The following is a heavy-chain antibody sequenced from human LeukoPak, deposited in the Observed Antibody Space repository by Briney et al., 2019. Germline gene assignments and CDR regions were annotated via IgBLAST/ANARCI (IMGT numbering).Heavy chain of an antibody. J-gene: IGHJ4*02. V-gene: IGHV3-53*01. CDR2: IYSGGST. Sequence: GGSLRLSCAASGFTFSSYAMSWVRQAPGKGLEWVSVIYSGGSTYYADSVKGRFTISRDNSKNTLYLQMNSLRAEDTAVYYCARAYYDFWSGYYTDYWGQGTLVTVSS. D-gene: IGHD3-3*01. CDR3: ARAYYDFWSGYYTDY. CDR1: GFTFSSYA.